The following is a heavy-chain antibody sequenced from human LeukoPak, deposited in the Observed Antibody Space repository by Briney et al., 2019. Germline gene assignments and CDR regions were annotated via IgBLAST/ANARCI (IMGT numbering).Heavy chain of an antibody. J-gene: IGHJ4*02. CDR2: INHSGST. Sequence: PSETLSLTCAVYGESFSGYYWSWIRQPPGKGLEWIGEINHSGSTNYNPSLKSRVTISVDTSKNQFSLKLSSVTAADTAVYYCARPIGGYYSYYFDYWGQGTLVTVSS. V-gene: IGHV4-34*01. CDR3: ARPIGGYYSYYFDY. CDR1: GESFSGYY. D-gene: IGHD3-3*01.